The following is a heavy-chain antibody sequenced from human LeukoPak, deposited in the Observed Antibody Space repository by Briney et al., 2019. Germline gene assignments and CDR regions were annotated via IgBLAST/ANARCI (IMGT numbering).Heavy chain of an antibody. J-gene: IGHJ5*02. Sequence: GGSLRLSCAASGFTFSSYAMSWVRQAPGKGLEWVSAISGSGGSTYYADSVKGRFTISRDDSKNTLYLQMNSLRAEDTAVYYCAKGNYGSNWFDPWGQGTLVTVSS. CDR1: GFTFSSYA. CDR2: ISGSGGST. V-gene: IGHV3-23*01. CDR3: AKGNYGSNWFDP. D-gene: IGHD3-10*01.